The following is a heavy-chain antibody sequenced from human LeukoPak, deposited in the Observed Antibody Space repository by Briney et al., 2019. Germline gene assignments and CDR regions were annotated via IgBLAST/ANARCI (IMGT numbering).Heavy chain of an antibody. J-gene: IGHJ6*03. Sequence: ASVKVSCKASGYTFTGYYMHWVRQAPGQGLEWMGWINPISGGTNYAQKFQGRVTMTRDTSISTAYMEMSRLRSDDPAVYYCARIPRSSWIYYYYYYMDVWGKGTTVTVSS. D-gene: IGHD6-13*01. CDR3: ARIPRSSWIYYYYYYMDV. CDR2: INPISGGT. V-gene: IGHV1-2*02. CDR1: GYTFTGYY.